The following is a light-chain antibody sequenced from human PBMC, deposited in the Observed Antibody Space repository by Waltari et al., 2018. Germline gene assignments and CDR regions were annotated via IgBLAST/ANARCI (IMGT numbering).Light chain of an antibody. V-gene: IGKV1-13*02. Sequence: AIQLTQSPSPLAASVGDRVTITCRARQGISSAVAWYQQKPGKVPNLLIYDASRLERGVPSRFSGSTSGTDFTLTISSLQPEDFATYYCQHLTAFGPGTKVDI. J-gene: IGKJ3*01. CDR2: DAS. CDR3: QHLTA. CDR1: QGISSA.